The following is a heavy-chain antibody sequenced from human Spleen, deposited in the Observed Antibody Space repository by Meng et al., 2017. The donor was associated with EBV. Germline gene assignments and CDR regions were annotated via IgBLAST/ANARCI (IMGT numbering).Heavy chain of an antibody. CDR2: IHYGGAS. J-gene: IGHJ4*02. D-gene: IGHD6-19*01. Sequence: QVQLQESGPGLVKPSETLSLTCTVSGGSIRSYYWSWIRQPPGKGLEWIGYIHYGGASNYNPSLKSRVTISLDTSKNQFSLRVNAVTAADTAVYFCARGHSSDWDYFFDSWGLGTLVTVSS. V-gene: IGHV4-59*01. CDR1: GGSIRSYY. CDR3: ARGHSSDWDYFFDS.